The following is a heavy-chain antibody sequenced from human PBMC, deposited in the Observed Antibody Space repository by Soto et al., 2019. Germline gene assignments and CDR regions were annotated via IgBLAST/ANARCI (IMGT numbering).Heavy chain of an antibody. J-gene: IGHJ4*02. D-gene: IGHD3-3*01. V-gene: IGHV4-34*01. CDR3: ARVPRARVYYDFWSGYYTGGFDY. Sequence: QVQLQQWGAGLLKPSETLSLTCAVYGGSFSGYYWSWIRQPPGKGLEWIGEINHSGSTNYNPSLKSRVTISVDTSKNQFSLKLSSVTAADTAVYYCARVPRARVYYDFWSGYYTGGFDYWGQGTLVTVSS. CDR1: GGSFSGYY. CDR2: INHSGST.